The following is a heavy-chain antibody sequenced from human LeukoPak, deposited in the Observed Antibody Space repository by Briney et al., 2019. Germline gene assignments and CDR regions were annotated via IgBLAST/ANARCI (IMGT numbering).Heavy chain of an antibody. D-gene: IGHD1-26*01. CDR1: GFTFSSYA. Sequence: GGSLRLSCAASGFTFSSYAMSWVRQAPGKGLEWVSAISGSGGSTYYADSVKGRFTISRDNSKNTLYLQMNSLGAEDTALYYCAKVRFSGSYWDYWGQGTLVTVSS. V-gene: IGHV3-23*01. CDR2: ISGSGGST. J-gene: IGHJ4*02. CDR3: AKVRFSGSYWDY.